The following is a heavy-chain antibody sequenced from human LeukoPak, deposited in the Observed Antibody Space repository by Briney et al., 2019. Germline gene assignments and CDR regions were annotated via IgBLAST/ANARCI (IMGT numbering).Heavy chain of an antibody. Sequence: ASVKASCKASGGTFSSYAISWVRQAPGQGLEWMGGIIPIFGTANYAQKFQGRVTITADKSTSTAYMELSSLRSEDTAVYYCARQDLGYCSGGSCYALDYWGQGTLVTVSS. CDR3: ARQDLGYCSGGSCYALDY. V-gene: IGHV1-69*06. D-gene: IGHD2-15*01. J-gene: IGHJ4*02. CDR2: IIPIFGTA. CDR1: GGTFSSYA.